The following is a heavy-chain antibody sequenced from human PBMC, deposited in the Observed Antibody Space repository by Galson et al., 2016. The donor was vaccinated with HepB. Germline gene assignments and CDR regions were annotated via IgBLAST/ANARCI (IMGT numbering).Heavy chain of an antibody. V-gene: IGHV3-30*04. CDR2: ISYDGSNK. D-gene: IGHD3-3*01. Sequence: SLRLSCAASGFTFSSYAMHWVRQAPGKGLEWVAVISYDGSNKNYADSVKGRFTISRDNSKNTLYLQMNSLRAEDTAVYYCARDYDFWSGYYLWQYYYYGMDIWGQGTTVTVSS. J-gene: IGHJ6*02. CDR3: ARDYDFWSGYYLWQYYYYGMDI. CDR1: GFTFSSYA.